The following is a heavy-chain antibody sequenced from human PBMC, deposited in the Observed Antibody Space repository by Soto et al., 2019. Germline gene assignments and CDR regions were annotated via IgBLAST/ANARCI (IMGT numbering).Heavy chain of an antibody. CDR3: ARDYYYDSMGAKLFLTRDDAFDI. V-gene: IGHV1-69*13. CDR2: IIPIFGTA. CDR1: GCTFSSYA. Sequence: SVKVSCKASGCTFSSYAISWVRQAPGQGLEWMGGIIPIFGTANYAQKFQGRVTITADESTSTAYMELSSLRSEDTAVYYCARDYYYDSMGAKLFLTRDDAFDIWGQGTMVTVSS. D-gene: IGHD3-22*01. J-gene: IGHJ3*02.